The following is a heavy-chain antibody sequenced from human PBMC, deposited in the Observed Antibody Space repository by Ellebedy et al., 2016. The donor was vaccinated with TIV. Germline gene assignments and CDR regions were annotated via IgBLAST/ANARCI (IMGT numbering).Heavy chain of an antibody. CDR3: ARDRGDYSISGP. Sequence: GESLKISXVASGFTFGRYWMHWVRQAPGNKLVWVSHIKSDGSGTTYADSVKGRFTTSRDNARNTLYLQMNSLRGEDTAVYFCARDRGDYSISGPWGQGTLVTVSS. CDR1: GFTFGRYW. V-gene: IGHV3-74*01. J-gene: IGHJ5*02. D-gene: IGHD4-11*01. CDR2: IKSDGSGT.